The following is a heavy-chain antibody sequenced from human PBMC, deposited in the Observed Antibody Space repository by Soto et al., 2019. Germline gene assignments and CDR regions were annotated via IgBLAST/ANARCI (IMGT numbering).Heavy chain of an antibody. CDR3: GRLYGLDAFDI. Sequence: PSETLSLTCTVSGGSINSYYWSWIRQPPGKGLEWIGYIYYSGSTNYNPSLKSRVTISVDTSKNQFSLKLSSVTAADTAVYYCGRLYGLDAFDIWGQGTMVTVSS. CDR2: IYYSGST. J-gene: IGHJ3*02. CDR1: GGSINSYY. D-gene: IGHD3-16*02. V-gene: IGHV4-59*08.